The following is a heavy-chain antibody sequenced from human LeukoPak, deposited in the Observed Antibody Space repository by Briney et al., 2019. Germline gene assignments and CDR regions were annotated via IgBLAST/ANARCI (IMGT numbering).Heavy chain of an antibody. CDR2: IKQDESEK. V-gene: IGHV3-7*01. J-gene: IGHJ6*02. CDR1: GFTFRNYW. Sequence: GGSLRLSCAASGFTFRNYWMSWVRQAPGKGLEWVANIKQDESEKYYVDSVKGRFTISRDNAKNSLYLQMNSLRAEDTAVYYCAKVGAGVYCSSTSCYGHGMDVWGQGTTVTVSS. D-gene: IGHD2-2*01. CDR3: AKVGAGVYCSSTSCYGHGMDV.